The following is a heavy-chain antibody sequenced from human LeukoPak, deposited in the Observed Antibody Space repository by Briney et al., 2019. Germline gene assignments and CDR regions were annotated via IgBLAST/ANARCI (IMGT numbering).Heavy chain of an antibody. V-gene: IGHV3-23*01. Sequence: GGSLRLSCAASGFTFSSYGMSWVRQAPGKGLEWVSAISGSGGSTYYADSVKGRFTISRDNSKNTLYLQMNSLRAEDTAVYYCGRRDTAMVKGYFDYWGQGTLVTVSS. J-gene: IGHJ4*02. D-gene: IGHD5-18*01. CDR3: GRRDTAMVKGYFDY. CDR2: ISGSGGST. CDR1: GFTFSSYG.